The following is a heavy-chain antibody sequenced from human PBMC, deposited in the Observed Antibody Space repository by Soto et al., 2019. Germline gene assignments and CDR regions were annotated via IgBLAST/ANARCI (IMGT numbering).Heavy chain of an antibody. CDR3: ARDLIDPVKNAFEI. CDR1: GFTLSRST. V-gene: IGHV3-30-3*01. CDR2: LSYDGSNK. J-gene: IGHJ3*02. Sequence: GGSLRLSCAASGFTLSRSTMHWVRQAPGKGLEWVAILSYDGSNKDYADSVKGRFTISRDTSKNTLYLQMNSLRAEDTAMYYCARDLIDPVKNAFEIWGQGTVVTVSS. D-gene: IGHD3-9*01.